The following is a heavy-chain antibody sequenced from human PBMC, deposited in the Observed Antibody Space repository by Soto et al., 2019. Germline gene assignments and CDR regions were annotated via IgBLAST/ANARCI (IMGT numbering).Heavy chain of an antibody. CDR2: IWYDGSNK. J-gene: IGHJ4*02. Sequence: QVQLVESGGGVVQPGKSLRLSCAASGFTFSSYGMHWVRQAPGKGLEWVAVIWYDGSNKYYADSVKGRFTISRDNXXNTLYLQMNSLRVEDTAVYYCARGSDYYDSGGWDYWGQGTLVTVSS. V-gene: IGHV3-33*01. D-gene: IGHD3-22*01. CDR1: GFTFSSYG. CDR3: ARGSDYYDSGGWDY.